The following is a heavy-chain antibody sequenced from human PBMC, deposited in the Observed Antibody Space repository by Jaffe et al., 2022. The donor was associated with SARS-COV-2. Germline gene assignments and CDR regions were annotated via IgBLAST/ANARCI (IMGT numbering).Heavy chain of an antibody. V-gene: IGHV3-74*01. CDR1: GFTFSSYW. J-gene: IGHJ6*02. CDR3: VREAVTAFGAGPRLYYDYYGMDV. CDR2: INNDGSST. D-gene: IGHD3-3*01. Sequence: EVQLVESGGGLVQPGGSLRLSCVASGFTFSSYWMHWVRQVPGKGLVWVSRINNDGSSTTYADSVKGRFTISRDNAKNTLYLQMNSLRAEDTAVYYCVREAVTAFGAGPRLYYDYYGMDVWGQGTTVTVSS.